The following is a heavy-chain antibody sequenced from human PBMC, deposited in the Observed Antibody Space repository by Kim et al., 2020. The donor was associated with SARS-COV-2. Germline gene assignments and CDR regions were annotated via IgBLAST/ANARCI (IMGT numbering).Heavy chain of an antibody. CDR3: VRHGGGDDY. CDR1: GYTFSNYG. V-gene: IGHV1-18*01. D-gene: IGHD6-25*01. J-gene: IGHJ4*02. Sequence: ASVKVSCKASGYTFSNYGINWVRQAPGQGLEWMGWFTADNGKTDYAQKFQDRITITIDTSTTSAYMELTSLRSDDTAVYYCVRHGGGDDYWGQGTLVNVSS. CDR2: FTADNGKT.